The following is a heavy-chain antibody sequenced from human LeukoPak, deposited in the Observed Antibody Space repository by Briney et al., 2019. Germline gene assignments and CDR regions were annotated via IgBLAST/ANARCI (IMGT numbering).Heavy chain of an antibody. Sequence: ASLKVSCTASGYTFTSYDINWVRQATGQGLEWMGWMNPISGNTGYAETVQGRVTITRNTSISTAHMELNSLRSEDTAVYYCARARRYCSGGSCSYWFDPWGQGTLVTVSS. CDR2: MNPISGNT. V-gene: IGHV1-8*03. CDR1: GYTFTSYD. CDR3: ARARRYCSGGSCSYWFDP. J-gene: IGHJ5*02. D-gene: IGHD2-15*01.